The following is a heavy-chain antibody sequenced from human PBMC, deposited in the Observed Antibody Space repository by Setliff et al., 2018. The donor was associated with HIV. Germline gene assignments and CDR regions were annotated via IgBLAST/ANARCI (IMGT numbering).Heavy chain of an antibody. CDR3: AAATYYDFWSGYEHWFDP. CDR2: IVVGSGNT. D-gene: IGHD3-3*01. Sequence: SVKVSCKASGFTFTSSAMQWVRQARGQRLEWIGWIVVGSGNTNYAQKFQERVTITRDMSTSTAYMELSSLRSEDTAVYYCAAATYYDFWSGYEHWFDPWGQGALVTVSS. V-gene: IGHV1-58*02. J-gene: IGHJ5*02. CDR1: GFTFTSSA.